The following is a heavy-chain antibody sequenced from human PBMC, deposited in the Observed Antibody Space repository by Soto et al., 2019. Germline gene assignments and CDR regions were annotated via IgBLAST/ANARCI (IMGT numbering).Heavy chain of an antibody. V-gene: IGHV3-30-3*01. D-gene: IGHD4-4*01. CDR2: MSYDGITK. CDR3: ARATDYRENYYYYYCLDV. Sequence: QVQLVESGGGVVQPGRSLRLSCAASGFTFSSYTMHWVRQAPGTGLEWVSVMSYDGITKYYAESVKGRFTISRDNSKNTLYLQVNSLRAEDTAVYYCARATDYRENYYYYYCLDVWGPGTTVTVSS. CDR1: GFTFSSYT. J-gene: IGHJ6*02.